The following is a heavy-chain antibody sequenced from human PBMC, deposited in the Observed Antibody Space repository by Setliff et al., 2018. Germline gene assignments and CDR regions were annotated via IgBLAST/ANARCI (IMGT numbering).Heavy chain of an antibody. J-gene: IGHJ3*02. CDR3: ARVPHIWFGELVTFDDAFGI. V-gene: IGHV4-34*01. CDR1: GGSFSYYY. Sequence: SETLSLTCAISGGSFSYYYWSWVRQSPGRGLEWIGRRGPNGSTNYNPSLGSRATISFDSSKIELSLKLTSVTAADTAVYFCARVPHIWFGELVTFDDAFGIWGQGTMVTVSS. D-gene: IGHD3-10*01. CDR2: RGPNGST.